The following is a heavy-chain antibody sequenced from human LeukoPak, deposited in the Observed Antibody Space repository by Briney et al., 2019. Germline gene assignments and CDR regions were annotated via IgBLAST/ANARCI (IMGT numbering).Heavy chain of an antibody. CDR3: AKRRSGYGYYFDY. Sequence: PGGSLRLSCAASGFTFNSYAMSWVRQAPGKGLEWVSAISSSGGSTYYADSVKGRFTISRDNSKNTLYLQMNSLRAEDTAVYYCAKRRSGYGYYFDYWGQGTLVTVSS. CDR1: GFTFNSYA. J-gene: IGHJ4*02. CDR2: ISSSGGST. V-gene: IGHV3-23*01. D-gene: IGHD5-12*01.